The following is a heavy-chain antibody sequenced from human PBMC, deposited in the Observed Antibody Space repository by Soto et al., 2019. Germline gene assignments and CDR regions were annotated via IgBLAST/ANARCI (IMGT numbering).Heavy chain of an antibody. D-gene: IGHD1-26*01. CDR2: INWDGSSI. Sequence: GGSMLLSCSASGFTFYDFCLHWVRQDPGKGLEWVSGINWDGSSIDYAVSVKGRFTISRDNARKFLYLQMNNLGPEDTAFYYCAKDTGTYYAPLNYWGQGTLVTVSS. CDR3: AKDTGTYYAPLNY. J-gene: IGHJ4*02. V-gene: IGHV3-9*01. CDR1: GFTFYDFC.